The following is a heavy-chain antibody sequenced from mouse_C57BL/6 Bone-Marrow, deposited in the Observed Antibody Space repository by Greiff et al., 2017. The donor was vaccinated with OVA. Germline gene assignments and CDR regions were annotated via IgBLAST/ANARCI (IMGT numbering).Heavy chain of an antibody. V-gene: IGHV1-81*01. Sequence: QVQLQQSGAELARPGASVKLSCKASGYTFTSYGISWVKQRTGQGLEWIGEIYPRSGNTYYNEKFKGKATLTADKSSSTAYMELRSLTSEDSAVYFCARRGNYDYDDWGQGTTLTVSS. CDR1: GYTFTSYG. CDR3: ARRGNYDYDD. D-gene: IGHD2-4*01. CDR2: IYPRSGNT. J-gene: IGHJ2*01.